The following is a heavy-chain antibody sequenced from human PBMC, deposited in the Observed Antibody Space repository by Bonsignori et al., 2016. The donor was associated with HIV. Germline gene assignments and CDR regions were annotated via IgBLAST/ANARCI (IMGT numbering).Heavy chain of an antibody. Sequence: WIRQPPGKGLEWVSAISGSGGSTYYADSVKGRFTISRDNSKNTLYLQMNSLRAEDTAVYYCANSSPLRYFDWSLDYWGQGTLVTVSS. CDR2: ISGSGGST. D-gene: IGHD3-9*01. J-gene: IGHJ4*02. CDR3: ANSSPLRYFDWSLDY. V-gene: IGHV3-23*01.